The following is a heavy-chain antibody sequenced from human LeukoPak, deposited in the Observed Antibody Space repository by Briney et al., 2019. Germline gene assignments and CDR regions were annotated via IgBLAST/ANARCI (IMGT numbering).Heavy chain of an antibody. Sequence: ASVKVSCKASGYTFTGYYMHWVRQAPGQGLEWMGWINPNSGGTNYAQKFQGRVTMTRDTSISTAYMELSRLRSDDTAVYYCAREPVLRYFDWLETHSWFDPWGQGTLVTVSS. CDR2: INPNSGGT. J-gene: IGHJ5*02. CDR1: GYTFTGYY. D-gene: IGHD3-9*01. CDR3: AREPVLRYFDWLETHSWFDP. V-gene: IGHV1-2*02.